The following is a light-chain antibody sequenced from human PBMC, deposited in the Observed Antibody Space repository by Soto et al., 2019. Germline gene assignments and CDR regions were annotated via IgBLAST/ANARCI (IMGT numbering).Light chain of an antibody. CDR3: QKYNSAPLS. V-gene: IGKV3-11*01. CDR2: DAS. Sequence: EIVLTQSPATLSLSPGERATLSCRASQSVSSYLAWYQQKPGQAPRLLIYDASNRATGIPARFSGSGSGTDFTLTISGLQPEDVATYYCQKYNSAPLSFGGGTKVDIX. J-gene: IGKJ4*01. CDR1: QSVSSY.